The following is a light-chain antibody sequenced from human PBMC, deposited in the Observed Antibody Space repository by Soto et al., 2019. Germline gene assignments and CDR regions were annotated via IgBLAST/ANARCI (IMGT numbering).Light chain of an antibody. CDR2: VAI. J-gene: IGLJ1*01. CDR1: SGNIGGDYV. V-gene: IGLV2-23*01. Sequence: QSALTHLASVSVSPGQSISISCSGTSGNIGGDYVVSWYHPHPGKAPKGIISVAIKRPSGVSSRFSGSISGTTASLSISGLQADDEAVYYCCSYVGATTYGFGWGTKVTV. CDR3: CSYVGATTYG.